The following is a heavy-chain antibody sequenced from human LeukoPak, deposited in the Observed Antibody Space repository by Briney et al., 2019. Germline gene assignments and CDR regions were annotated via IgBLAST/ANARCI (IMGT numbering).Heavy chain of an antibody. CDR3: AKDIKAAAGTGNDY. D-gene: IGHD6-13*01. V-gene: IGHV3-30*04. Sequence: PGRSLRLSCAASGFTFSSYAMHWVRQAPGKGLEWVAVMSYDGSNKYCADSVKGRFTISRDNSKNTLYLQMNSLRAEDTAVYYCAKDIKAAAGTGNDYWGQGTLVTVSS. J-gene: IGHJ4*02. CDR1: GFTFSSYA. CDR2: MSYDGSNK.